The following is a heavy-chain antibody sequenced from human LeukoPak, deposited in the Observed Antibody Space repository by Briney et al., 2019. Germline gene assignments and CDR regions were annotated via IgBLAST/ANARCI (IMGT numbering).Heavy chain of an antibody. V-gene: IGHV6-1*01. J-gene: IGHJ4*02. CDR1: GDSFSSNSAA. CDR2: TFYRSKWFN. CDR3: ARDRPVSGRAVNFFDY. Sequence: SQTLSLTCAISGDSFSSNSAAWNWLRQSPSRGLEWLGRTFYRSKWFNQYAVSVKSRITINPDTSKNQFSLQLNSVTPDDTAVYYCARDRPVSGRAVNFFDYGGQGTLVTVS. D-gene: IGHD6-19*01.